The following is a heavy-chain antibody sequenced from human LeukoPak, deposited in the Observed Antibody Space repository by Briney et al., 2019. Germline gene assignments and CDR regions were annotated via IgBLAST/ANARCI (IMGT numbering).Heavy chain of an antibody. J-gene: IGHJ5*02. CDR1: GYTFTSYY. D-gene: IGHD2-15*01. CDR2: INPRGGST. CDR3: ARSDIRPGWFDP. V-gene: IGHV1-46*01. Sequence: ASVKVSCKASGYTFTSYYMHWVRQAPGQGLEWMGIINPRGGSTTYAQKFQGRVTMTRDTSTSTVYMELSSLRSEDTAVYYCARSDIRPGWFDPWGQGTLVTVSS.